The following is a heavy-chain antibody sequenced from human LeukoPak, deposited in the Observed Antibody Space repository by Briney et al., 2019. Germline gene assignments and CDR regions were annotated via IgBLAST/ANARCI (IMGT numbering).Heavy chain of an antibody. CDR3: ARSPLLWFGEPRFDP. CDR1: GGSISSSSYY. Sequence: SETLSLTCTVSGGSISSSSYYWGWIRPPPGKGLEWIGSIYYSGSTYYNPSLKSRVTISVDTSKNQFSLKLSSVTAADTAVYYCARSPLLWFGEPRFDPWGQGTLVTVSS. J-gene: IGHJ5*02. D-gene: IGHD3-10*01. CDR2: IYYSGST. V-gene: IGHV4-39*07.